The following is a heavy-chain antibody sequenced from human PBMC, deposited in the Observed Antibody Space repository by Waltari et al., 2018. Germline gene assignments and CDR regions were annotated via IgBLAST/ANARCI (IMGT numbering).Heavy chain of an antibody. CDR1: GYSFTTYW. D-gene: IGHD3-22*01. J-gene: IGHJ4*02. V-gene: IGHV5-10-1*03. Sequence: EVQLVQSGAEVEKPGESLKISCKASGYSFTTYWITWVRQMPGKGLEGMGRIDPRDSYTNYSPSFQGHVTISVDESISTSYLQWSSLKASDSAFYYCAREYYYDPNGGFFGLDYWGQGALVTVSS. CDR3: AREYYYDPNGGFFGLDY. CDR2: IDPRDSYT.